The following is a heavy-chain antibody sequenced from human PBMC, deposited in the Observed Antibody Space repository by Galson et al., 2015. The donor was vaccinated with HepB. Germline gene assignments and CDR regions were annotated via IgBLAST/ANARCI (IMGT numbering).Heavy chain of an antibody. CDR1: GFTFSNAW. Sequence: SLRLSCAASGFTFSNAWMSWVRQAPGKGLEWVGRIKSKTDGGTTDYAAPVKGRFTISRDDSKNTLYLQMNSLKTEDTAVYYCTTAGIVGARSEIDYWGQGTLVTVSS. J-gene: IGHJ4*02. D-gene: IGHD1-26*01. V-gene: IGHV3-15*01. CDR3: TTAGIVGARSEIDY. CDR2: IKSKTDGGTT.